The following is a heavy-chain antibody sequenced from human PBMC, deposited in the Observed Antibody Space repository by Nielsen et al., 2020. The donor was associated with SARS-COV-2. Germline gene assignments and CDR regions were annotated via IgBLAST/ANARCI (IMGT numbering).Heavy chain of an antibody. V-gene: IGHV3-23*01. CDR3: AGDITGTTPEY. D-gene: IGHD1-7*01. CDR1: GFSFTTSP. J-gene: IGHJ4*02. Sequence: GESLKISCAASGFSFTTSPMAWVRQAPGRGLEWVSTISYNGDTTWCADSLKGRFTISRDNSRTTLYLQMDSLRAEDTAVYYCAGDITGTTPEYWGQGTLVSVSS. CDR2: ISYNGDTT.